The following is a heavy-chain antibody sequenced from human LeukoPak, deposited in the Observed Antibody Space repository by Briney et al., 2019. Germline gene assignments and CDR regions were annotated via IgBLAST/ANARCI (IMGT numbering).Heavy chain of an antibody. J-gene: IGHJ4*02. CDR2: IYNSGST. CDR1: GGSISSYY. Sequence: PSETLSLTCTVSGGSISSYYWSWIRQPPGKGLEWIGYIYNSGSTNYNPSLKSRVTISVDTSKNQFSLKLSSVTAADTAVYYCARLSPMVILGALDYWGQGTLVTVFS. V-gene: IGHV4-59*08. CDR3: ARLSPMVILGALDY. D-gene: IGHD3-22*01.